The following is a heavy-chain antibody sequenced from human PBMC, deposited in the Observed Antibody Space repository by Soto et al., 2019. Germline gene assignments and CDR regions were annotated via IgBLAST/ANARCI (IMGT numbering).Heavy chain of an antibody. CDR1: GFTFDDYD. J-gene: IGHJ2*01. CDR2: ISWNSGSI. D-gene: IGHD6-6*01. Sequence: EVQLVESGGGLVQPGRSLRLSCAASGFTFDDYDMNWVRQAPGKGLEWVSGISWNSGSIGYADSVKGRFTISRDNAKNSLYLQMNSMRAEDTALYYCAKAKQLVAFDLWGRGTLVTVSS. CDR3: AKAKQLVAFDL. V-gene: IGHV3-9*01.